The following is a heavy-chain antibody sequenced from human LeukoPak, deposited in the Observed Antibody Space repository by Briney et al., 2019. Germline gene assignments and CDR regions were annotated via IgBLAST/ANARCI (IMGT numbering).Heavy chain of an antibody. V-gene: IGHV3-66*01. CDR3: ARGGGAFCDNKCHRTFDY. CDR2: IYSGGAT. Sequence: PGGSLRLSCAASELTVTSDYMSWVRQAPGQGLEWVSVIYSGGATYYADSVRGRFTISRDNSKNTLYLQMNSLRAEDTAVYYCARGGGAFCDNKCHRTFDYWGQGTLVTVSS. CDR1: ELTVTSDY. D-gene: IGHD2-21*01. J-gene: IGHJ4*02.